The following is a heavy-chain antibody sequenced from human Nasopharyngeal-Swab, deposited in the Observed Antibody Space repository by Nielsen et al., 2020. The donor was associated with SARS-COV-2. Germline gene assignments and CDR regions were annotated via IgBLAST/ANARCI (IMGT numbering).Heavy chain of an antibody. J-gene: IGHJ4*02. D-gene: IGHD5-24*01. CDR2: ISSSSSTK. V-gene: IGHV3-48*01. Sequence: GGSLRLSCAASGFTFSNYDMSWVRQAPGKGLEWVSYISSSSSTKYYADSVKGRFTISRDNSMNTLHLQMSDLRAEDTAMYYCARDDKVGRRSDGYILSYWGQGTLVTVSS. CDR1: GFTFSNYD. CDR3: ARDDKVGRRSDGYILSY.